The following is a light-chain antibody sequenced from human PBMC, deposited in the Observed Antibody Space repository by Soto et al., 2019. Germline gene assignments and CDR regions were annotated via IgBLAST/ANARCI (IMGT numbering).Light chain of an antibody. CDR3: QHFNSYPLT. CDR2: DAS. CDR1: QGISSA. J-gene: IGKJ4*01. Sequence: AIQLTQSPSSLSASVGDRVTITCRASQGISSALAWYQQKPGKAPKLLIYDASSLESGVPSRFSGIGSGTDFTLTISGLQPEDFPTYYCQHFNSYPLTFGGGTKVEIK. V-gene: IGKV1-13*02.